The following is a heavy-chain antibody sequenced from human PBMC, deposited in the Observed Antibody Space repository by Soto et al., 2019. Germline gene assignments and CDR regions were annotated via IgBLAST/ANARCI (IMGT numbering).Heavy chain of an antibody. D-gene: IGHD2-2*03. CDR1: GGTFSSYT. J-gene: IGHJ5*02. Sequence: ASVKVSCKASGGTFSSYTISWVRQAPGQGLEWMGRIIPILGIANYAQKFQGRVTITADKSTSTAYMELSSLRSEDTAAYYCAAGYCSSTSCNKNWFDPWGQGTLVTVSS. V-gene: IGHV1-69*02. CDR3: AAGYCSSTSCNKNWFDP. CDR2: IIPILGIA.